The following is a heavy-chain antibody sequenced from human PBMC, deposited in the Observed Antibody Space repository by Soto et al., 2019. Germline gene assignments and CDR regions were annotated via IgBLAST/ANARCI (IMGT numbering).Heavy chain of an antibody. CDR2: IKEDGSDK. CDR3: ARFTRGSSGDY. D-gene: IGHD6-25*01. J-gene: IGHJ4*02. CDR1: GFTFNTYW. Sequence: EVQLVESGGDLVQPGGSLRLSCVASGFTFNTYWMSWVRQAPGKGLEWVANIKEDGSDKYYVDSVKGRFFISRDNAKNLLFLQMNSLRAGDTAMYYCARFTRGSSGDYWGQGTLVTVSS. V-gene: IGHV3-7*01.